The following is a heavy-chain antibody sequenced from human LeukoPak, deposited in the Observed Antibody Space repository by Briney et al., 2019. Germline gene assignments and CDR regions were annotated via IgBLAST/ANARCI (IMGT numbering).Heavy chain of an antibody. D-gene: IGHD2-2*02. Sequence: PGGSLRLSCAASGFTFSSYDMHWVRQATGKGLEWVSAIGTAGDTYYPGSVKGRFTISRENAKNSLYLQMNSLRAGDTAVYYCARGYCSSTSCYKGDGAFDIWGQGTMVTVPS. CDR1: GFTFSSYD. V-gene: IGHV3-13*01. CDR3: ARGYCSSTSCYKGDGAFDI. J-gene: IGHJ3*02. CDR2: IGTAGDT.